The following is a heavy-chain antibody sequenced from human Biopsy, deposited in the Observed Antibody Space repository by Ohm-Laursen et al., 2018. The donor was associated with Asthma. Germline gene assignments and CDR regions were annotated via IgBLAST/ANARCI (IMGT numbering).Heavy chain of an antibody. V-gene: IGHV3-11*01. CDR1: GFTFSDYY. J-gene: IGHJ4*02. Sequence: GSLRLSCTASGFTFSDYYVSWIRQAPGKGLEWISYINGKSNSIEYADSVKGRFTISRDNAKNSPYLQMNSLRAEDTAVYYCARDSYSSGLYDDFESWGQGTLVTVSS. CDR2: INGKSNSI. CDR3: ARDSYSSGLYDDFES. D-gene: IGHD6-19*01.